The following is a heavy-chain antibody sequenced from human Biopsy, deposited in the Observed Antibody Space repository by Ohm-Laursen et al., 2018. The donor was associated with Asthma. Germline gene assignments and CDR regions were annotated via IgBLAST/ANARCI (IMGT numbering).Heavy chain of an antibody. CDR2: LIPVLGTP. CDR3: ARGYSGSDRIVYYYSGLEV. Sequence: GSSVKVSCNASGDFFSNYAISLARQAPGQGLEWLGGLIPVLGTPDHAQMFEGRVTITADESTSTAYMELSSLSSEDTAVYYCARGYSGSDRIVYYYSGLEVWGQGTTVTVSS. V-gene: IGHV1-69*01. D-gene: IGHD5-12*01. CDR1: GDFFSNYA. J-gene: IGHJ6*02.